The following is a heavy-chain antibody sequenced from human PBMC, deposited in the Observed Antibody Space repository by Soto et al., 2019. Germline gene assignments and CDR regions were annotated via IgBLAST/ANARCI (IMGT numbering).Heavy chain of an antibody. D-gene: IGHD6-25*01. Sequence: WASVKVSCKASGYTFTSYNVNWVRQATGQGLEWMGWMNPNSGNTGYAQKFQGRVTMTRNTSITTAYMELSSLRSEDTAVYYCARSSMAAPYYYYGMDVWGQGTTVTVSS. CDR2: MNPNSGNT. CDR3: ARSSMAAPYYYYGMDV. J-gene: IGHJ6*02. CDR1: GYTFTSYN. V-gene: IGHV1-8*01.